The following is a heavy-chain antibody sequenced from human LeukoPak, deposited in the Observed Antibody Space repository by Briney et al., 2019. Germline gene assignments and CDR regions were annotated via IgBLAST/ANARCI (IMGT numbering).Heavy chain of an antibody. V-gene: IGHV3-64D*09. Sequence: GGSLILSCSASGFTFSKYAMQWVGQAPGKGPECVSGINSSGGSAYYVDSVKGRFTISRDNSKNTLYLQMSSLRPEDTAVYYCVCNWNLDYWGQGTLVTVSS. J-gene: IGHJ4*02. D-gene: IGHD1-1*01. CDR3: VCNWNLDY. CDR2: INSSGGSA. CDR1: GFTFSKYA.